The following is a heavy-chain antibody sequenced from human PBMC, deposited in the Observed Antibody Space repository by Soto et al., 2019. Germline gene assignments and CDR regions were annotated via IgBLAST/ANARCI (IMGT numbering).Heavy chain of an antibody. V-gene: IGHV1-18*01. CDR2: ISAYNGNT. CDR3: ARVLSHADHFYGDYDVDTFDI. CDR1: GYTFTSYG. D-gene: IGHD4-17*01. J-gene: IGHJ3*02. Sequence: ASVKVSCKASGYTFTSYGISWVRQAPGQGLEWMGWISAYNGNTNYAQKLQGRVTMTTDTSTSTAYMELRSLRSDDTAVYYCARVLSHADHFYGDYDVDTFDIWGQGTMVTVSS.